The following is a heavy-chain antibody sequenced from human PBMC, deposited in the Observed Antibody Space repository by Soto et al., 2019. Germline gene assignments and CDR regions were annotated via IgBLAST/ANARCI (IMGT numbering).Heavy chain of an antibody. Sequence: PSETLSLTCTVSGGSISSYYWSWIRQPPGKGLEWIGYIYYSGSTNYNPSLKSRVTISVDTSKNQFSLKLSSVTAADTAVYYCARHSRDIVSTYYMDVWGKGTTVT. V-gene: IGHV4-59*08. CDR2: IYYSGST. J-gene: IGHJ6*03. CDR3: ARHSRDIVSTYYMDV. D-gene: IGHD2-15*01. CDR1: GGSISSYY.